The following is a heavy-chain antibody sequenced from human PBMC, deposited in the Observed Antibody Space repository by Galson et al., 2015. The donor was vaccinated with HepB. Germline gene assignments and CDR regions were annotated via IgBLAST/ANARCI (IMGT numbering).Heavy chain of an antibody. CDR1: GYTFTNCD. CDR2: IIPIFGTA. J-gene: IGHJ5*02. Sequence: SVKVSCKASGYTFTNCDINWVRQAPGQGLEWMGGIIPIFGTANYAQKFQGRVTITADESTSTAYMELSSLRSEDTAVYYCARGIRFLEWLLSLDYNWFDPWGQGTLVTVSS. CDR3: ARGIRFLEWLLSLDYNWFDP. D-gene: IGHD3-3*01. V-gene: IGHV1-69*13.